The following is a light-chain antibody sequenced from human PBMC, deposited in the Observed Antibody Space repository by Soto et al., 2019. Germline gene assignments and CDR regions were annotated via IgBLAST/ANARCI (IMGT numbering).Light chain of an antibody. J-gene: IGKJ1*01. V-gene: IGKV3-20*01. CDR2: GAS. CDR1: QSIINNF. CDR3: QQYVSSPWT. Sequence: EIVLTQSPGTLSLSPGEGVTLSCRASQSIINNFFAWYQQKPGQAPRLLIYGASSRATGIPDRFGGSGSGTEFTLTISRLEPEDFAVYYCQQYVSSPWTFGQGTKVEIK.